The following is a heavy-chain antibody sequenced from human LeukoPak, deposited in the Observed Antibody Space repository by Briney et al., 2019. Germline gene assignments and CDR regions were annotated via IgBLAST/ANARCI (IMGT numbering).Heavy chain of an antibody. D-gene: IGHD3-3*01. V-gene: IGHV3-15*01. CDR1: GFTFSNAW. Sequence: PGGSLRLSCAASGFTFSNAWMSWVRQAPGRGLEWVGRIKSKTDGGTTDYAAPVKGRFTISRDDSKNTLYLQMNSLKTEDTAVYYCTTEIGHYDFWSGYYRECYDYWGQGTLVTVSS. CDR2: IKSKTDGGTT. J-gene: IGHJ4*02. CDR3: TTEIGHYDFWSGYYRECYDY.